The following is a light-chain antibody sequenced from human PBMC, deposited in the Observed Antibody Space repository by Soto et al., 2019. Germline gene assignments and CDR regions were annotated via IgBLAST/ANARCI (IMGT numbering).Light chain of an antibody. CDR3: QQYDSYPLA. J-gene: IGKJ4*01. CDR1: QSIDRW. CDR2: KAS. V-gene: IGKV1-5*03. Sequence: DIQMIQSPPTLSASVGDRVTITCRASQSIDRWLAWYQQKPGKGPKILVYKASTLQSGVPSRFSGSGSGTEFTLTISNLQPDDFATYYCQQYDSYPLAFGGGTKVEIK.